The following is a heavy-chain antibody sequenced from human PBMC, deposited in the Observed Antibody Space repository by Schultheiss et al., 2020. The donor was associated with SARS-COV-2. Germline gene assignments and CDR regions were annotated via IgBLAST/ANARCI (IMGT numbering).Heavy chain of an antibody. D-gene: IGHD2-2*01. CDR1: GFTFSSYW. J-gene: IGHJ6*02. CDR2: IHSDGNSS. CDR3: ARDLQREGQLQLGVGYYYAMDV. V-gene: IGHV3-74*01. Sequence: GGSLRLSCAASGFTFSSYWMHWARQAPGKGLVWVSRIHSDGNSSRYGDSVKGRFTISRDIAKNTLFLQMNSLRAEDTAVYYCARDLQREGQLQLGVGYYYAMDVWGQGTTVTVSS.